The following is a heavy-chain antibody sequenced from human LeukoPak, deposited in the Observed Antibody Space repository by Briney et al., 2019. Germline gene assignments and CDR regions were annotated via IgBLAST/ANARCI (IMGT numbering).Heavy chain of an antibody. Sequence: SETLFLTCTVSGASISSSSYYWGWIRQPPGKGLEWIATIHYSGSTYHNPSLKSRVTMSVDTSKNQFSLKLSSVTAADTAVYYCARHPSGSSFDYWGQGTLVTVSS. CDR3: ARHPSGSSFDY. D-gene: IGHD3-22*01. J-gene: IGHJ4*02. V-gene: IGHV4-39*01. CDR1: GASISSSSYY. CDR2: IHYSGST.